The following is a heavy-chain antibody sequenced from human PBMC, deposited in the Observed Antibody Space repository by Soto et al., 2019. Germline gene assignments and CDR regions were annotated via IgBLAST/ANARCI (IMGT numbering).Heavy chain of an antibody. CDR1: GGTFSTYT. V-gene: IGHV1-69*06. CDR3: ARGLECRGYCLDKPTWFGP. Sequence: SVKVSCKASGGTFSTYTFSWVRQAPGQGLDWMGRIIPIFGTPYYAQKFQGRVTITADKSTSTVYMELSSLGSDDTAVYFCARGLECRGYCLDKPTWFGPWGQGTLVTVSS. J-gene: IGHJ5*02. D-gene: IGHD2-15*01. CDR2: IIPIFGTP.